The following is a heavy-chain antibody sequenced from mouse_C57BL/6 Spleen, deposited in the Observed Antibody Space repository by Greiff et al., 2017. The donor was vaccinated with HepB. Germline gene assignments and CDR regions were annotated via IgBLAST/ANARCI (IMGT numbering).Heavy chain of an antibody. V-gene: IGHV1-80*01. CDR2: IYPGDGDT. D-gene: IGHD2-3*01. J-gene: IGHJ2*01. CDR1: GYAFSSYW. Sequence: QVQLQQSGAELVKPGASVKISCKASGYAFSSYWMNWVKQRPGKGLEWIGQIYPGDGDTNYNGKFKGKATLTADKSSSTAYMQLSSLTSEDSAVYCCARGGVYDGYHYWDQGTTLTVSS. CDR3: ARGGVYDGYHY.